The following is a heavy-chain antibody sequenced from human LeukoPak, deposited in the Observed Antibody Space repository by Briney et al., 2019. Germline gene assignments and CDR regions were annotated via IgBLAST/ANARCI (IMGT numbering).Heavy chain of an antibody. D-gene: IGHD3-10*01. V-gene: IGHV3-21*01. Sequence: RGSKRLSCAASGFTSSSYSMNWVSQAPGKGLEWVSSISSSSSYIYYADSVKGRFTISRDNAKNSLYLQMNSLRAEDTAVYYCARARSGLWSSDYGGQATSATVSS. CDR3: ARARSGLWSSDY. CDR2: ISSSSSYI. CDR1: GFTSSSYS. J-gene: IGHJ4*02.